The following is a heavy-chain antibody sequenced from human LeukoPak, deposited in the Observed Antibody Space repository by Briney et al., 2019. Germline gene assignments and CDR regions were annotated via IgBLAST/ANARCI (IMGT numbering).Heavy chain of an antibody. Sequence: SVNVSCKASGGTFSSYAISWVRQAPGQGLEWMGGIIPIFGTANYAQKFQGRVTITADESTSTAYMELSSLRSEDTAVYYCARDSGYDFRYFDYWGQGTLVTVSS. CDR3: ARDSGYDFRYFDY. V-gene: IGHV1-69*13. CDR2: IIPIFGTA. CDR1: GGTFSSYA. D-gene: IGHD5-12*01. J-gene: IGHJ4*02.